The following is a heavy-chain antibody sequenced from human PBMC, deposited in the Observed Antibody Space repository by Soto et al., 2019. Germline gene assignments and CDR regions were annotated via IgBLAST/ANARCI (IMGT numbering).Heavy chain of an antibody. CDR2: ISSSGSII. J-gene: IGHJ6*02. Sequence: GGSLRLSCAASGFTFSSYNMNWVRQSPGKGLEWVSYISSSGSIIYYADSVKGRFTVSRDEAKNSLYLQMNSLRAEDTALYYCAKDIGNGMSIAAAGTKTGRAVAETILGYYYYGMDVWGQGTTVTVSS. D-gene: IGHD6-13*01. V-gene: IGHV3-48*01. CDR1: GFTFSSYN. CDR3: AKDIGNGMSIAAAGTKTGRAVAETILGYYYYGMDV.